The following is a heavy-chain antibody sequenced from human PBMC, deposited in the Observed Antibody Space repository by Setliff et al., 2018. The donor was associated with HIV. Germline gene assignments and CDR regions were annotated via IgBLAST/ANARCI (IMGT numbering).Heavy chain of an antibody. J-gene: IGHJ3*02. V-gene: IGHV4-59*11. CDR2: IYYSGST. Sequence: TLSLTCTVSGGSISSHYWSWIRQPPGKGLEWIGSIYYSGSTNYNPSLKSRVTISVDTSKNQFSLKLSSGTAADTAVYYCARGGTVLPPGAFDIWGQGTMVTVSS. CDR1: GGSISSHY. D-gene: IGHD2-15*01. CDR3: ARGGTVLPPGAFDI.